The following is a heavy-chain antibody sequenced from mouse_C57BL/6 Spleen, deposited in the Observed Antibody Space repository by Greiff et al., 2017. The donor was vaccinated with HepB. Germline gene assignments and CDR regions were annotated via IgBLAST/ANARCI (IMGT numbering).Heavy chain of an antibody. CDR3: APYYYGSGYFDV. J-gene: IGHJ1*03. V-gene: IGHV6-3*01. D-gene: IGHD1-1*01. CDR1: GFTFSNYW. CDR2: IRLKSDNYAT. Sequence: EVKVEESGGGLVQPGGSMKLSCVASGFTFSNYWMNWVRQSPEKGLEWVAQIRLKSDNYATHYAESVKGRFTVSRDDSKSSVYLQMNNLRAEDTGIYYCAPYYYGSGYFDVWGTGTTVTVSS.